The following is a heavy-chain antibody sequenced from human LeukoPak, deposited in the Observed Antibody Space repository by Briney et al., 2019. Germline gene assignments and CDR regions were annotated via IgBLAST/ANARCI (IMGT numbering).Heavy chain of an antibody. D-gene: IGHD5-18*01. CDR3: AASYGYESFDY. V-gene: IGHV1-2*06. J-gene: IGHJ4*02. Sequence: ASVKVSCKASGDTFSSYAISWVRQAPGQGLEWMGRINPNSGGTNYAQKFQGRVTMTRDTSISTAYMELSRLRSDDTAVYYCAASYGYESFDYWGQGTLVTVSS. CDR2: INPNSGGT. CDR1: GDTFSSYA.